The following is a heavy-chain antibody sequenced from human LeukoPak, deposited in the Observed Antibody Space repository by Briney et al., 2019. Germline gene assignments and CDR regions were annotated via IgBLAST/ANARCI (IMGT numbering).Heavy chain of an antibody. CDR3: ATPRYYYYYYGMDV. CDR1: GFTFSSYA. J-gene: IGHJ6*02. V-gene: IGHV3-23*01. Sequence: GGSLRLSCAASGFTFSSYAMSWVRQAPGKGLEWVSAISGSGGSTYYADSVKGRFTISRDNSKNTLYLQMNSLRAEHTAVYYCATPRYYYYYYGMDVWGQGTTVTVSS. CDR2: ISGSGGST.